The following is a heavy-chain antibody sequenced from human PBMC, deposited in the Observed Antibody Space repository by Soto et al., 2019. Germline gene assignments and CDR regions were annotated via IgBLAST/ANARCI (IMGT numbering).Heavy chain of an antibody. CDR1: GFTVSSTY. CDR3: GRNYYNDY. CDR2: IYSAGTT. V-gene: IGHV3-66*01. Sequence: EVQLVESGGDLVQPGGSLRLSCAASGFTVSSTYMTWVRQAPGKGLEWVSVIYSAGTTYYADSVKGRFTISRDNSKNTLHLQMNSLRAEDTAVYYCGRNYYNDYWGQGTLVTVSS. J-gene: IGHJ4*02.